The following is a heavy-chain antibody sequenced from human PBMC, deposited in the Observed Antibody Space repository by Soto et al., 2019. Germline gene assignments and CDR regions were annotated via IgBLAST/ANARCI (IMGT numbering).Heavy chain of an antibody. Sequence: GASVKVSCKASGFTLTSYGVSCVRQAPGQGLEWMGWISADKGNKNYARKFQGRVTMTTDTSTSTAYMELRSLRSDDTAVYYCARDSVVATTTGDYWGQGTLVTVSS. D-gene: IGHD5-12*01. V-gene: IGHV1-18*01. CDR1: GFTLTSYG. CDR2: ISADKGNK. CDR3: ARDSVVATTTGDY. J-gene: IGHJ4*02.